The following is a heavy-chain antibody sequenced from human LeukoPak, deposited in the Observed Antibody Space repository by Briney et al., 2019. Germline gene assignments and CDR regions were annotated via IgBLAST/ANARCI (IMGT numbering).Heavy chain of an antibody. V-gene: IGHV4-59*08. CDR3: ARHRALRWLQPFDY. D-gene: IGHD5-24*01. CDR2: IYYSGST. J-gene: IGHJ4*02. CDR1: GGSSNGYY. Sequence: SETLSLTCAVFGGSSNGYYWSWIRQPPGKGLEWIGYIYYSGSTNYNPSLKSRVTISVDTSKNQFSLKLSSVTAADTAVYYCARHRALRWLQPFDYWGQGTLVTVSS.